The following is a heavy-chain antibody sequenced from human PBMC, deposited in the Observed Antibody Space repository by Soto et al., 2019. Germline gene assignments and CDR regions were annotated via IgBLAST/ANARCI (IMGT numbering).Heavy chain of an antibody. CDR2: MGYNGFT. V-gene: IGHV4-59*08. Sequence: QVQLQESGPGLVKPSETLSLTCTISGGPMNNYYCSWFRQPRGQGLEWIGYMGYNGFTRYNPSLRRRVASPLDTAKNQFALNLSSVTAADTALYYCARQGFGEVHGLVDVWGQGITVTVSS. CDR3: ARQGFGEVHGLVDV. D-gene: IGHD3-10*01. J-gene: IGHJ6*02. CDR1: GGPMNNYY.